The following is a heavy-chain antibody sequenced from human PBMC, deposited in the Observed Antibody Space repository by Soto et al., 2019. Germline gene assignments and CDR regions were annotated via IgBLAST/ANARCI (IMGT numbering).Heavy chain of an antibody. CDR3: ARGPLIRLLPPGTFHY. CDR1: GGSFSGYY. Sequence: SETLSLTCAVYGGSFSGYYWSWIRQPPGKGLEWIGEINHSGSTNYNPSLKSRVTISVDTSKNQFSLKLSSVTAADTAVYYCARGPLIRLLPPGTFHYRGQGTLVTVSS. CDR2: INHSGST. J-gene: IGHJ4*02. V-gene: IGHV4-34*01. D-gene: IGHD1-1*01.